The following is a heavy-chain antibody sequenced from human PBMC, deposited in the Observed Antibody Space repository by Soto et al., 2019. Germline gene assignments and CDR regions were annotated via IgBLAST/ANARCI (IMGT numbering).Heavy chain of an antibody. Sequence: SVKVSCKASGGTFSSYAISWVRQAPGQGLEWMGGIIPIFGTANYAQKFQGRVTITADESTSTAYMELSSLRSEDTAVYYCAADYGDYDGNYYYGMDVWGQGTTVTVSS. V-gene: IGHV1-69*13. CDR2: IIPIFGTA. D-gene: IGHD4-17*01. CDR3: AADYGDYDGNYYYGMDV. CDR1: GGTFSSYA. J-gene: IGHJ6*02.